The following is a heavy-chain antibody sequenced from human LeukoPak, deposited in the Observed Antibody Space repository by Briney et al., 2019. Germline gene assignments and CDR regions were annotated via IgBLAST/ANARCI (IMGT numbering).Heavy chain of an antibody. J-gene: IGHJ4*02. CDR1: GGTFSSYA. D-gene: IGHD3-22*01. CDR3: ARDLPYYYDSSGYLHLDY. V-gene: IGHV1-69*05. Sequence: GASVKVSCKASGGTFSSYAISWVRQAPGQGLEWMGGIIPIFGTANYAQKLQGRVTMTTDTSTSTAYMELRSLRSDDTAVYYCARDLPYYYDSSGYLHLDYWGQGTLVTVSS. CDR2: IIPIFGTA.